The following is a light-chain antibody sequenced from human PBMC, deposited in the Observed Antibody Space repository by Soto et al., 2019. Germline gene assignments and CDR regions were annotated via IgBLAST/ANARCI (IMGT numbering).Light chain of an antibody. CDR3: HSYDISLSTYV. J-gene: IGLJ1*01. CDR1: SSNIGSDV. V-gene: IGLV1-44*01. Sequence: QSVLTQPPSASGTPGQRVTISCSGSSSNIGSDVVNWYLHLPGTAPKLLIYSNNLRPSGVPDRFSGSKSGTSASLAISGLQSEDEADYYCHSYDISLSTYVLGTGTKLTVL. CDR2: SNN.